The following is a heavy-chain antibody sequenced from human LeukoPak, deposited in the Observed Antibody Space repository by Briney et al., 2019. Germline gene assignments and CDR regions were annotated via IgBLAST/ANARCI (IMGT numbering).Heavy chain of an antibody. Sequence: GGSLRLSCAASGFTVSSNYMSWVRRAQGKGLEWVSVIYSGGSTYYADSVKGRFTISRDNSKNTLYLQMNSLRAEDTAVYYCARCSSGCYILDYWGQGTLVTVSS. V-gene: IGHV3-66*02. CDR3: ARCSSGCYILDY. J-gene: IGHJ4*02. CDR1: GFTVSSNY. CDR2: IYSGGST. D-gene: IGHD3-22*01.